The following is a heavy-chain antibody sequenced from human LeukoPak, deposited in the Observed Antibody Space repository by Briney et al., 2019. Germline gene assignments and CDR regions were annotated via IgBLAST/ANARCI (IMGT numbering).Heavy chain of an antibody. V-gene: IGHV3-49*04. Sequence: GRSLRLSCAASGFSFSDYAISWVRQPPEKGLEWVGFIRGRAHGGRTEYAASVKGRFSISRDDYTSIAYLQMNSLEMEDTAVYYCTRGAVNDYGDGQFFQYWGQGTLVTVSS. CDR2: IRGRAHGGRT. J-gene: IGHJ1*01. CDR3: TRGAVNDYGDGQFFQY. CDR1: GFSFSDYA. D-gene: IGHD4-17*01.